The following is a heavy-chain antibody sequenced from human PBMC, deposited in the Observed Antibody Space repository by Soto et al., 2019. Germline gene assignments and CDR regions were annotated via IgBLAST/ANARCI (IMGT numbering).Heavy chain of an antibody. Sequence: QEQLVQSGAEVKKPGPPVKVSCKASGGLFSSYPFSWVRQVPGQGLEWMGGIIPVYQTAYYTQRFQGRDTLTADESTNTAYMELISLRSEDTAIYYCATCGSGYTCFNEFWGQGTLVTVSS. D-gene: IGHD3-22*01. V-gene: IGHV1-69*01. CDR2: IIPVYQTA. CDR1: GGLFSSYP. J-gene: IGHJ4*02. CDR3: ATCGSGYTCFNEF.